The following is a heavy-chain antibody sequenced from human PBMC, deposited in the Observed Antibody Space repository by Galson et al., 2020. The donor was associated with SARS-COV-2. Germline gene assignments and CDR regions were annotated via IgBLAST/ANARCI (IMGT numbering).Heavy chain of an antibody. CDR2: ISGSGGST. CDR3: AKDRTVHSGSYMYFQH. CDR1: GFTFSSYA. D-gene: IGHD1-26*01. Sequence: SCAASGFTFSSYAMSWVRQAPGKGLEWVSAISGSGGSTYYADSVKGRFTISRDNSKNTLYLQMNSLRAEDTAVYYCAKDRTVHSGSYMYFQHWGQGTLVTVSS. J-gene: IGHJ1*01. V-gene: IGHV3-23*01.